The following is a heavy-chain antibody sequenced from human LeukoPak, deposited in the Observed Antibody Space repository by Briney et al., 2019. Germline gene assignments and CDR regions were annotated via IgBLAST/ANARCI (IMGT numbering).Heavy chain of an antibody. CDR3: ARDFSHDYVWGSYRYHGPFDY. Sequence: ASVKVSCKASGYTFTSYGISWVRQAPGQGLEWMGWISAYNGNTDYAQKFQGRVTMTTETSTTTAYMELRSLRSDDTAAYYCARDFSHDYVWGSYRYHGPFDYWGQGTLVTVSS. J-gene: IGHJ4*02. D-gene: IGHD3-16*02. CDR2: ISAYNGNT. CDR1: GYTFTSYG. V-gene: IGHV1-18*01.